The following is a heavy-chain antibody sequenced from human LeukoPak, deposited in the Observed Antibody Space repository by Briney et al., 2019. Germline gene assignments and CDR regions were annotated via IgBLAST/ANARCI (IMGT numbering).Heavy chain of an antibody. V-gene: IGHV1-46*01. Sequence: ASVKVSCKASGYTFTSYYMHWVRQAPGQGLEWMGIINPSGGSTSYAQKFQGRVTMTRDMSTSTVYMELSSLRSEDTAVYYCARALLVGTIFYGLDYWGQGTLVTVSS. D-gene: IGHD2/OR15-2a*01. CDR1: GYTFTSYY. CDR3: ARALLVGTIFYGLDY. CDR2: INPSGGST. J-gene: IGHJ4*02.